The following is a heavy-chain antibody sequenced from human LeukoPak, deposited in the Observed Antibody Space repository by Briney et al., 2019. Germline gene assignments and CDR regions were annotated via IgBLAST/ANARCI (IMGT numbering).Heavy chain of an antibody. CDR2: IYHSGST. D-gene: IGHD6-13*01. CDR3: ARDGPSIAAAGPTDYDAFDI. CDR1: GGSISSSNW. J-gene: IGHJ3*02. Sequence: SGTLSLTCAVSGGSISSSNWWSWVRQPPGKGLEWIGEIYHSGSTNYNPSLKSRVTISVDKSKNQFSLKLSSVTAADTAVYYCARDGPSIAAAGPTDYDAFDIWGQGTMVTVSS. V-gene: IGHV4-4*02.